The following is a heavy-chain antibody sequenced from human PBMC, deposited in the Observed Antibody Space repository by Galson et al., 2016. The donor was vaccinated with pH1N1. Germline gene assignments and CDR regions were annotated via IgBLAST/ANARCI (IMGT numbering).Heavy chain of an antibody. CDR3: AWHQSGVGGIPFAFDS. D-gene: IGHD3-3*01. V-gene: IGHV4-38-2*01. CDR2: IYHSGST. Sequence: SKTLSLTCAVSGYSISSGYYWGWIRQPPGKGLEWIGSIYHSGSTDYNPSLKSRVTTSVDRSKNQFSLKLTSVTAADTAIYYCAWHQSGVGGIPFAFDSWGQGTLGTVSS. J-gene: IGHJ4*02. CDR1: GYSISSGYY.